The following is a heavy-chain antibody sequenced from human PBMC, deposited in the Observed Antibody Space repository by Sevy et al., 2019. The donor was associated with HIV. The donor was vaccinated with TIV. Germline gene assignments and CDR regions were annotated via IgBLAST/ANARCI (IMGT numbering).Heavy chain of an antibody. CDR3: ATTKDYYGSSGYPFDY. D-gene: IGHD5-12*01. CDR2: FDPEDDEK. V-gene: IGHV1-24*01. J-gene: IGHJ4*02. CDR1: GRTLTQLS. Sequence: ASVKVSCKVSGRTLTQLSIHWVRQAPGKGLEWMGTFDPEDDEKIYAQKLQGRVTMTEDTSTDTAYMELSRLRSEDTAVYYCATTKDYYGSSGYPFDYWGQGTLVTVSS.